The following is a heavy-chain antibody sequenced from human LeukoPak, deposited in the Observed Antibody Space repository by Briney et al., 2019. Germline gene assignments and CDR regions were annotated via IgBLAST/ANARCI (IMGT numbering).Heavy chain of an antibody. J-gene: IGHJ4*02. V-gene: IGHV3-15*07. CDR2: IKSKIDGGTT. D-gene: IGHD2-21*01. CDR3: ITPLPYSAQ. CDR1: GFTLSDVW. Sequence: PGGSLRLSCTASGFTLSDVWMNWVRQAPGKGLEWVGRIKSKIDGGTTDYAAPVQGRFTISRDDSKNTLSLQMNSLKTEDTAVYYCITPLPYSAQGGQGTLVTVSS.